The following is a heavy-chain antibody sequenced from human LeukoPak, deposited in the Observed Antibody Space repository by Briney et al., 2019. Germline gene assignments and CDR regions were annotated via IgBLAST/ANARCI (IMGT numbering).Heavy chain of an antibody. D-gene: IGHD4-17*01. V-gene: IGHV3-49*04. J-gene: IGHJ4*02. CDR3: TRDGADYGDYWPRYYYFDY. CDR1: GFTVGDYA. Sequence: GGSLRLSCTASGFTVGDYAISWVRQAPGEGLEWVGFIRSKAYGGTTEYAASVKGRFTISRDDSKSIAYLQMNSLKTEDTAVYYCTRDGADYGDYWPRYYYFDYWGQGTLVTVSS. CDR2: IRSKAYGGTT.